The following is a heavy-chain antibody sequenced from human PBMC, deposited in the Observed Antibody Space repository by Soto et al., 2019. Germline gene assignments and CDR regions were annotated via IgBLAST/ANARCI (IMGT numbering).Heavy chain of an antibody. J-gene: IGHJ4*02. CDR3: AKDTVVVPAAMESFDY. Sequence: GGSLRLSCAASGITFSNYAMTWVRQAPGKGLEWVSAISGSSGSTYYADSVKGRLTISRDNSKNTLYLQMNSLRAEDTAVYYCAKDTVVVPAAMESFDYWGQGTLVTVSS. CDR2: ISGSSGST. D-gene: IGHD2-2*01. V-gene: IGHV3-23*01. CDR1: GITFSNYA.